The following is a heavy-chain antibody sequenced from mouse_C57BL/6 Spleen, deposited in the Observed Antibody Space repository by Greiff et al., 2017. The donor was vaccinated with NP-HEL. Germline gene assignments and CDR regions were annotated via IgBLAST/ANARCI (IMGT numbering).Heavy chain of an antibody. D-gene: IGHD1-1*01. CDR1: GYTFTSYW. CDR2: IHPNSGST. Sequence: HVKQPGAELVKPGASVKLSCKASGYTFTSYWMHWVKQRPGQGLEWIGMIHPNSGSTNYNEKFKSKATLTVDKSSSTAYMQLSSLTSEDSAVYYCARDYGSSYFDYWGQGTTLTVSS. CDR3: ARDYGSSYFDY. V-gene: IGHV1-64*01. J-gene: IGHJ2*01.